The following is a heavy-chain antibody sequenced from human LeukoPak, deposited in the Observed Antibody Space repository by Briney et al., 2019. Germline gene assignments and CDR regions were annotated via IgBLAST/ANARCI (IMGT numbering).Heavy chain of an antibody. D-gene: IGHD5-18*01. CDR2: ISGSGGST. CDR1: GLTFSSYA. CDR3: AKGPGYSYGYALDY. J-gene: IGHJ4*02. V-gene: IGHV3-23*01. Sequence: PGGSLRLSCAASGLTFSSYAMSWVRQAPGEGLEWVSAISGSGGSTYYADSVKGRFTISRDNSKNTLYLQMNSLRAEDTAVYYCAKGPGYSYGYALDYWGQGTLVTVSS.